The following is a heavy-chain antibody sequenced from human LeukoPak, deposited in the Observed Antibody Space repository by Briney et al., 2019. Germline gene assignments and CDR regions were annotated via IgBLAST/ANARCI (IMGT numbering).Heavy chain of an antibody. V-gene: IGHV5-51*01. CDR2: IYPGDSDT. J-gene: IGHJ1*01. CDR1: GYTFINYW. Sequence: GESLKISCKASGYTFINYWIGWVRQMPGKGLEWMGIIYPGDSDTRYSPSFRGQVIISADKSIRTAYLQWTSLKASDTAMYYCARHTGEGSHFQHWGQGSLVTVSS. CDR3: ARHTGEGSHFQH. D-gene: IGHD3-16*01.